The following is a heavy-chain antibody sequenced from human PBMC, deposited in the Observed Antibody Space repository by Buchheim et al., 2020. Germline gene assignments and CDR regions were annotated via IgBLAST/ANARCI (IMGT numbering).Heavy chain of an antibody. J-gene: IGHJ6*02. CDR3: ARDRGSIAAAGRRAEYYYYGMDV. V-gene: IGHV4-61*01. CDR1: GGSVSIGNYY. D-gene: IGHD6-13*01. Sequence: QVQLQESGPGLVKPPETLSLTCTVSGGSVSIGNYYWSWIRQPPGKGLEWIGYIYYSGSTYYNPSLKSRVTISVDTSKNQFSLKLSSVTAADTAVYYCARDRGSIAAAGRRAEYYYYGMDVWGQGTT. CDR2: IYYSGST.